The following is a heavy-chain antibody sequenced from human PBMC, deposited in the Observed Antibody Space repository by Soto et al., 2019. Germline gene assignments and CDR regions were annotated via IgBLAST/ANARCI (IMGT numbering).Heavy chain of an antibody. CDR2: ISAYNGNT. CDR1: GYTFTSYG. D-gene: IGHD6-13*01. Sequence: VSVKVSCKDSGYTFTSYGISWVRQAPGQGLEWMGWISAYNGNTNYAQKLQGRVTMTTDTSTSTAYMELRSLRSDDTAVYYCARDTLRRGAAAGTMGTWFDPWVQGTLVTVSS. V-gene: IGHV1-18*01. CDR3: ARDTLRRGAAAGTMGTWFDP. J-gene: IGHJ5*02.